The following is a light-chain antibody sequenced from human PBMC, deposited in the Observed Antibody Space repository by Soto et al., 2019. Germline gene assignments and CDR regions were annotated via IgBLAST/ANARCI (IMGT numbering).Light chain of an antibody. CDR3: GTWDSSLSAYV. J-gene: IGLJ1*01. V-gene: IGLV1-51*01. Sequence: PPSVSAVPGHKFTISCSGSSSNIGNNYVSWYQQLPGTAPKLLIYDNNKRPSGIPDRFSGSKSGTSATLGITGLQTGDEDDYYCGTWDSSLSAYVFGTGTKVTVL. CDR1: SSNIGNNY. CDR2: DNN.